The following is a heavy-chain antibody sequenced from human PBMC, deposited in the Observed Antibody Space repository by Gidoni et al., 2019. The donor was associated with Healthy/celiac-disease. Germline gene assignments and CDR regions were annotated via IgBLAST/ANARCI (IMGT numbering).Heavy chain of an antibody. Sequence: QVQLQQWGAGLLKPSETLSLTCAGYGWSFSGSYLSCIRQPPGKGLEWLGEINHSGSTNYNTSLKSRDTISVDTSKNQFSLKLSSVTAADTAVYYCARGNYGSGSYSADYYYGMDVWGQGTTVTVSS. CDR3: ARGNYGSGSYSADYYYGMDV. V-gene: IGHV4-34*01. CDR1: GWSFSGSY. CDR2: INHSGST. D-gene: IGHD3-10*01. J-gene: IGHJ6*02.